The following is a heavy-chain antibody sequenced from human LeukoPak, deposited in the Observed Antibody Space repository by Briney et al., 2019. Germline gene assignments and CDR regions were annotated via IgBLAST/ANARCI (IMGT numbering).Heavy chain of an antibody. CDR3: ARDVISRNLITLGLGY. J-gene: IGHJ4*02. CDR2: IYSDNT. Sequence: GGSLRLSCTVSGFTVSSNSMSWVRQAPGKGLEWVSFIYSDNTHYSDSVKGRFTISRDNSNSTAFLEMNSLTVDDTAVYFCARDVISRNLITLGLGYWGQGTLVTVSS. D-gene: IGHD3-16*01. V-gene: IGHV3-66*03. CDR1: GFTVSSNS.